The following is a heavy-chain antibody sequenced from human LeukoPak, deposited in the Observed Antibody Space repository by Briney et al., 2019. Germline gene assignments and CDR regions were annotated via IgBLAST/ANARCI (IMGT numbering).Heavy chain of an antibody. CDR1: GFTFSDYA. CDR2: FKTNYNQV. CDR3: ARSVPDYTRFDF. Sequence: GGSLRLSCVASGFTFSDYAMNWVRQAPGKGLEWVSTFKTNYNQVYYAESVRGRFTISTDNSKNTAYLQMNSLRVEDTALYYCARSVPDYTRFDFWGQGVPVTVSS. J-gene: IGHJ4*02. D-gene: IGHD4-11*01. V-gene: IGHV3-23*05.